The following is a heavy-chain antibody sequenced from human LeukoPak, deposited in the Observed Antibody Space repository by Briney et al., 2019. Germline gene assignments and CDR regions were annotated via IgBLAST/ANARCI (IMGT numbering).Heavy chain of an antibody. CDR2: IRTSCEGANLE. CDR3: ARGVVVAAFDY. CDR1: GFTFSDYP. D-gene: IGHD2-15*01. V-gene: IGHV3-21*05. J-gene: IGHJ4*02. Sequence: GGSLRLSCAASGFTFSDYPMNWVRQAPGKGLEWVSNIRTSCEGANLEFYEDTVKNRFTISIDNSKNTLYLQMNSLRAEDTAVYYCARGVVVAAFDYWGQGTLVTVSS.